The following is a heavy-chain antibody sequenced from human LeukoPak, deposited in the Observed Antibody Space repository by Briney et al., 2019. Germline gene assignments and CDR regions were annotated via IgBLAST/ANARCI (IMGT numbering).Heavy chain of an antibody. CDR1: GFPLSSYA. CDR2: TSSSDPGT. Sequence: GGSLRLSCAASGFPLSSYAMSWVRQGPGKGLEWVAATSSSDPGTYYADSVKGRFTISRDNSKNTLYLEMNSLRAEDTAVYYCAKDIGSYYDYWGQGILVTVSS. V-gene: IGHV3-23*01. D-gene: IGHD3-10*01. J-gene: IGHJ4*02. CDR3: AKDIGSYYDY.